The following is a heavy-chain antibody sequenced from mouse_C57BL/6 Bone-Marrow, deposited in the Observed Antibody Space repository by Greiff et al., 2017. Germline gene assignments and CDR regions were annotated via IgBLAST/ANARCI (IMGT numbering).Heavy chain of an antibody. J-gene: IGHJ1*03. D-gene: IGHD2-3*01. CDR3: TRDGYWYFDV. Sequence: EVMLVESGEGLVKPGGSLKLSCAASGFTFSSYAMSWVRQTPEKRLEWVAYISSGGDYTYYADTVKGRFTISRDNARNTLYLQMSSLKSEDTAMYYCTRDGYWYFDVWGTGTTVTVSS. CDR1: GFTFSSYA. CDR2: ISSGGDYT. V-gene: IGHV5-9-1*02.